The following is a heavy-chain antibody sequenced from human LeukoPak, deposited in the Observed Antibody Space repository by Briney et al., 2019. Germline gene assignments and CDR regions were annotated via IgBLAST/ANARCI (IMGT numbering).Heavy chain of an antibody. Sequence: SLSPSCAVSGAAFTIYSIGWVRRAPGKRLEWVSAISGSGGSTYYADSVKGRFTISRDNSKNTLYLQMNSLRAEDTAVYYCARITMSRFDPWGQGTLVTVS. J-gene: IGHJ5*02. CDR1: GAAFTIYS. V-gene: IGHV3-23*01. CDR2: ISGSGGST. D-gene: IGHD3-10*02. CDR3: ARITMSRFDP.